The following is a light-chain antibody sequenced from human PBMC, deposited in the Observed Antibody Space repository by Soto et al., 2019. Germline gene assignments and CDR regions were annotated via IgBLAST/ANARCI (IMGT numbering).Light chain of an antibody. Sequence: EIVLTQSPGTLSLSPRERATLSCRASQSVSSSYLAWYQQKPGQAPRLLLYAASSRATGIPDRFSGSGSERDFTLTISRLEPEDFAVYYCQQYGSPPLTFGGGTKVEIK. CDR3: QQYGSPPLT. CDR2: AAS. J-gene: IGKJ4*01. V-gene: IGKV3-20*01. CDR1: QSVSSSY.